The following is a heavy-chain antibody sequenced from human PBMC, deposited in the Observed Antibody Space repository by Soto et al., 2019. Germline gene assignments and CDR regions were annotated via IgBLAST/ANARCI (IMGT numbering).Heavy chain of an antibody. J-gene: IGHJ4*02. Sequence: QLEETGGGLLQPGGSLRLSCAASGVTVRSNYMSWVRQAPGRGLEWVSVIYSAGMTYYTDSVKGRFIISMDTSQNTLYLQMNNLRAEDTAVYYCARAPTATMGFNYWGQGTLVTVSS. CDR2: IYSAGMT. D-gene: IGHD4-17*01. CDR1: GVTVRSNY. CDR3: ARAPTATMGFNY. V-gene: IGHV3-53*02.